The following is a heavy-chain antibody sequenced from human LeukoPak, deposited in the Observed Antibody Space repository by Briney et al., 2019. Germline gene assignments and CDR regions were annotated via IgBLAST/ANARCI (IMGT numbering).Heavy chain of an antibody. D-gene: IGHD3-9*01. J-gene: IGHJ4*01. V-gene: IGHV4-59*01. CDR1: GGSISSYY. CDR3: ARGGGLRYFDWLLDY. CDR2: IYYSGST. Sequence: PSETLSLTCTVSGGSISSYYWSWIRQPPGKGLEWIGYIYYSGSTNYNPSLKSRVTISVDTSKNQFSLKLSSVTAADTAVYYCARGGGLRYFDWLLDYWGQGTLVTVSS.